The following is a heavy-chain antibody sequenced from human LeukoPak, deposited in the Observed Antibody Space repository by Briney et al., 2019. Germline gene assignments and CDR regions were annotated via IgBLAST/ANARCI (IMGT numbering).Heavy chain of an antibody. Sequence: GGSLRFSCAGSGFNFSTYEMNWVRQAPGKGLEWVSYITSSGGTIYYAESVKGRFTISRDNAKNSVYLQMNNPRAEDTAVYYCAREDYWGQGTLVTVSS. V-gene: IGHV3-48*03. CDR3: AREDY. CDR2: ITSSGGTI. J-gene: IGHJ4*02. CDR1: GFNFSTYE.